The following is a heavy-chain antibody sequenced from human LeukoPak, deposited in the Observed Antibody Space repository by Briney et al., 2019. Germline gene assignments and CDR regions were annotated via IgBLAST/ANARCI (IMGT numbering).Heavy chain of an antibody. D-gene: IGHD1-26*01. V-gene: IGHV1-2*02. J-gene: IGHJ4*02. Sequence: ASVKVSCKASGYSFTGYYMHWVRQAPGRGLEWMGWINPNSGGTNYAQKFQGRVTMTRDTSISTAYMELSRLRSDDTAVYYCARRAYSPKGDIDYCGQGTLVTVSS. CDR3: ARRAYSPKGDIDY. CDR1: GYSFTGYY. CDR2: INPNSGGT.